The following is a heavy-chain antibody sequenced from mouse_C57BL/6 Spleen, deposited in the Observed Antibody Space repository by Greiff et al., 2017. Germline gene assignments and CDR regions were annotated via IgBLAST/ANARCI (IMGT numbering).Heavy chain of an antibody. J-gene: IGHJ2*01. Sequence: EVQLVESGPGLVKPSQSLSLTCSVTGYSITSGYYWNWIRQFPGNKLEWMGYISYDGSNNSNPSLKNRISITRDTSKNQFFLKLNSVTTEDTATYYCAREGTRGYFDYWGQGTTLTVSS. CDR1: GYSITSGYY. D-gene: IGHD3-3*01. V-gene: IGHV3-6*01. CDR2: ISYDGSN. CDR3: AREGTRGYFDY.